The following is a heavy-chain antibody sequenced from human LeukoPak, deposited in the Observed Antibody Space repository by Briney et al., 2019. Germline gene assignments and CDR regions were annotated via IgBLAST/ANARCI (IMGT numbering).Heavy chain of an antibody. V-gene: IGHV3-23*01. D-gene: IGHD3-10*01. CDR2: ISGSGGST. CDR1: GFTFSSYA. J-gene: IGHJ4*02. CDR3: AKGVNYYGSGSYPDY. Sequence: GGSLRLSCAASGFTFSSYAMSWVRQAPGKGLEWVSAISGSGGSTYYADSVKGRFTISRDNSKNTLYLQMNNLRAEDTAVYYCAKGVNYYGSGSYPDYWGQGTLVTVSS.